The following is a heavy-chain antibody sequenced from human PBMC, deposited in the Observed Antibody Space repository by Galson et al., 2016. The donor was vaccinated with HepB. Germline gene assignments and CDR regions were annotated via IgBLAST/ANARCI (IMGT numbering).Heavy chain of an antibody. J-gene: IGHJ4*02. CDR3: ATRSGRDHLLGEY. V-gene: IGHV3-53*01. D-gene: IGHD3-16*01. CDR1: GLSVSSNY. Sequence: SLRLSCAATGLSVSSNYMTWVRQAPEKGLDWVSIMYAAGATHYTDSAKGRFTISRDTAENTVYLQMNSLRPEDTAIYDCATRSGRDHLLGEYWGQGTLVTVSS. CDR2: MYAAGAT.